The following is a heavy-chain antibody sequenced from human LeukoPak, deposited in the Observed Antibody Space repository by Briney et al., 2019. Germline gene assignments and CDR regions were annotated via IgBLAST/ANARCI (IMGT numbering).Heavy chain of an antibody. CDR3: ARVGSKTRAHRY. J-gene: IGHJ4*02. D-gene: IGHD2-2*03. CDR1: GFTCSSYE. V-gene: IGHV3-48*03. CDR2: ISESGSTI. Sequence: GGSLRLSCAASGFTCSSYEMNWVRQAPGKGLEWVSYISESGSTIYYADSVKGQFTISRDNAKNSLYLQMNSLRAEDTAVYYCARVGSKTRAHRYWGQGTLVTVSS.